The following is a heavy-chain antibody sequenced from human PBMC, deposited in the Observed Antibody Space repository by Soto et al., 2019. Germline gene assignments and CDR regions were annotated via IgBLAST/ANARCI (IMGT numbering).Heavy chain of an antibody. J-gene: IGHJ6*02. CDR2: IDPSDSYT. V-gene: IGHV5-10-1*01. CDR3: ARHPRTYDDSNYYYYYGMDV. CDR1: GYSFTSYW. Sequence: GESLKISCKGSGYSFTSYWISWVRQMPGKGLEWMGRIDPSDSYTNYSPSFQGHVTISADKSISTAYLQWSSLKASDTAMYYCARHPRTYDDSNYYYYYGMDVWGQGTTVTV. D-gene: IGHD4-17*01.